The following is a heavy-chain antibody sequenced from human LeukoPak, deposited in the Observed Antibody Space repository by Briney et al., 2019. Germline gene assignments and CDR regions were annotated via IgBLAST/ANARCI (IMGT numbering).Heavy chain of an antibody. V-gene: IGHV4-4*02. CDR2: IYYTGTGST. CDR3: ARHVCKGNHWHWFDP. Sequence: PSETLSLTCTVSGVSITTNNWWTWVRQPPGKGLEWIAEIYYTGTGSTYYNPSLKSRVTISVDTSKNQFSLKLSSATAADTAVYYCARHVCKGNHWHWFDPWGQGTLVTVSS. CDR1: GVSITTNNW. J-gene: IGHJ5*02. D-gene: IGHD1-14*01.